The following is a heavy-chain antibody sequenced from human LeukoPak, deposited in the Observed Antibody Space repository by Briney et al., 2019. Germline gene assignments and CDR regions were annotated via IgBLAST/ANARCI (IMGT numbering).Heavy chain of an antibody. V-gene: IGHV3-53*01. Sequence: GGSLRLFCEVSGLPVWSYYLMCVRHAPGKGGEWGSAVHKGGTTYYAAAAQGRFTVSRDNSKNIFSLQMNSLSADDTAVYYCARGSGDILTGYSGMDVWGQGTTVIVSS. J-gene: IGHJ6*02. D-gene: IGHD3-9*01. CDR1: GLPVWSYY. CDR2: VHKGGTT. CDR3: ARGSGDILTGYSGMDV.